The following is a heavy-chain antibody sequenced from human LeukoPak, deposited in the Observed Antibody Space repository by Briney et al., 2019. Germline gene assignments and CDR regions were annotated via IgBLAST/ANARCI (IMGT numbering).Heavy chain of an antibody. CDR3: ASHGTSDAFDI. D-gene: IGHD1-1*01. Sequence: GGSLRLSCAASGFTFSTYWMTWVRQAPGKGLEWVASIKQDGSEKFYVDSVKGRFTISRGNAKNSLFLQMNSLRAEDTAVYYCASHGTSDAFDIWGQGTMVTVSS. CDR2: IKQDGSEK. J-gene: IGHJ3*02. V-gene: IGHV3-7*05. CDR1: GFTFSTYW.